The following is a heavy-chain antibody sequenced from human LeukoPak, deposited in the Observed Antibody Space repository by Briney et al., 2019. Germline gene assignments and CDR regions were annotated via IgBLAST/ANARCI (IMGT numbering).Heavy chain of an antibody. CDR3: ARHGSYSSPPGFDY. CDR1: GGSISSYY. V-gene: IGHV4-59*08. CDR2: IYYSGGT. Sequence: SETLSLTCTVSGGSISSYYWSWLRQPPGKGLEWIAYIYYSGGTNYNPSLKSRVTISVDTSKNQFSLKLTSVTAADAAVYYCARHGSYSSPPGFDYWGQGTLVTVSS. J-gene: IGHJ4*02. D-gene: IGHD3-22*01.